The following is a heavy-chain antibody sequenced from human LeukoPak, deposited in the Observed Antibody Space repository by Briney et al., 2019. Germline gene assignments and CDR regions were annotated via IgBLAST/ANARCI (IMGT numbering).Heavy chain of an antibody. Sequence: SETLSLTCTVSGASISGSNYYWSWIRQPPGKGLEWIGYIYHSGYTYYNPSLNSRLAISVDTSKNQFSLKLTSVTVADTAVYYCARGGSIYGVRAYYFDHWGQGTLVTVSS. J-gene: IGHJ4*02. V-gene: IGHV4-30-4*01. CDR1: GASISGSNYY. D-gene: IGHD5-18*01. CDR2: IYHSGYT. CDR3: ARGGSIYGVRAYYFDH.